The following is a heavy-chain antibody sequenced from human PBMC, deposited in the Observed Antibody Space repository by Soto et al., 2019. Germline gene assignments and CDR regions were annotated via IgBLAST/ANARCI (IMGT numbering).Heavy chain of an antibody. J-gene: IGHJ5*02. V-gene: IGHV3-23*01. D-gene: IGHD3-10*01. CDR3: AKDSGRGAFFVP. CDR2: ISATGGST. Sequence: EVQLLESGGGLVQPGGSLRLSCAASEFTFSGYAMNWVRQAPGKGLEWVSTISATGGSTYYADSVKGRFTISRDNSNNMLFLRMSSLRAEDAAVYYCAKDSGRGAFFVPWGQGTLVTVSS. CDR1: EFTFSGYA.